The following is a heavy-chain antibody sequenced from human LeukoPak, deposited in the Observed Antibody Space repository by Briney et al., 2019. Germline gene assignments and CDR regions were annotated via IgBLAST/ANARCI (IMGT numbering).Heavy chain of an antibody. CDR1: SYSISSGYY. D-gene: IGHD3-22*01. CDR3: ARHSSGYFQYSNFDY. J-gene: IGHJ4*02. V-gene: IGHV4-38-2*01. CDR2: FYHSGST. Sequence: SGTLSLTCVVSSYSISSGYYWGWIRQPPGKGLEWIGSFYHSGSTYYNPSLKSRVTISVDTSKNQFSLKLSSLTAADTAVYYCARHSSGYFQYSNFDYWGQGTLVTVSS.